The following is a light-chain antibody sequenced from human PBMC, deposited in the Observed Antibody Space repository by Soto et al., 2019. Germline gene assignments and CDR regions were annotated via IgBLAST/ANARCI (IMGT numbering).Light chain of an antibody. Sequence: QSVLTQPPSTSGTPGQRVTISCSGSSSNIGSNYVYWYQHLSGTAPKLLIYSHNLRPSGVPDRFSGSTSGTSASLAISGLRSEDEADYYCAAWDDSLSGVVFGGGTKLTVL. CDR1: SSNIGSNY. CDR2: SHN. CDR3: AAWDDSLSGVV. J-gene: IGLJ2*01. V-gene: IGLV1-47*02.